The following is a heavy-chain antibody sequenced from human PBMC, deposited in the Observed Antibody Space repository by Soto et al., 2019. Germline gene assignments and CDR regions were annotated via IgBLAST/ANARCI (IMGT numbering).Heavy chain of an antibody. CDR2: INHSGSP. J-gene: IGHJ6*02. Sequence: LSLTCAVYGGSFSGYYWSWIRQPPGKGLEWIGEINHSGSPNYNPSLKSRVTISVDTSKNQFSLKLSSVTAADTAVYYCARAKLYNWNPSTPLYYYYGMDVWGQGTTVTVSS. CDR3: ARAKLYNWNPSTPLYYYYGMDV. CDR1: GGSFSGYY. V-gene: IGHV4-34*01. D-gene: IGHD1-20*01.